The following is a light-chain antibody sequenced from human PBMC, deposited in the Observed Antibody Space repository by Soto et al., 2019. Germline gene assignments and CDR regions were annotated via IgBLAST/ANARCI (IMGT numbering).Light chain of an antibody. CDR3: QQHSHWPPWT. CDR1: QSLTNSF. Sequence: EIVLTQSPGTLSLSPGERATLSCRASQSLTNSFMAWYQQKPGQAPRLLIYDTSSRASGIPDRFSGSGSGTDFTLTISRLETEDFAVYYCQQHSHWPPWTFGQGTKVDIK. V-gene: IGKV3D-20*02. J-gene: IGKJ1*01. CDR2: DTS.